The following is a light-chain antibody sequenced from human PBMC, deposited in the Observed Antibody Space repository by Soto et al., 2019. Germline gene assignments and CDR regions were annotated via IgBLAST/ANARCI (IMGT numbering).Light chain of an antibody. V-gene: IGKV3-11*01. CDR2: DAS. Sequence: EVVLTQSPGTLALSPGERATLSCRASQSVSSYLVWYQQKPGQAPRLLISDASNRATGIPVRFSGSGSGTDFTLTISSLEPDDFAVYYCQQRSNWQITFGQGTRLEIK. J-gene: IGKJ5*01. CDR1: QSVSSY. CDR3: QQRSNWQIT.